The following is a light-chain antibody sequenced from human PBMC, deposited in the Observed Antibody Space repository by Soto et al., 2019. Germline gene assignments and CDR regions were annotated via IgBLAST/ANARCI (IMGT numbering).Light chain of an antibody. Sequence: QSALTQPASVSGSPGQSITISCTGTSSDVGGYNYVSWYQHHPGKAPKLMIYDVSNRPSGVSNRFSGSKSGNTASLTISGLQPEDEADYYCCSYTTSNTRQIGFGPGTKVTVL. J-gene: IGLJ1*01. CDR1: SSDVGGYNY. CDR2: DVS. CDR3: CSYTTSNTRQIG. V-gene: IGLV2-14*03.